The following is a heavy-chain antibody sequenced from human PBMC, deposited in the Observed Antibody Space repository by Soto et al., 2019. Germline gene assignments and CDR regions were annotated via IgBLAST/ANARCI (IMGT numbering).Heavy chain of an antibody. Sequence: SETLSLTCTVSCGSINSYYLSWIRQPPGKGLEWIGYIYYSGSTNYNPSLNSRVTISVDTSKNQFSLKLSSVTAADTAVYYCARQVGGWAPWYFDYWGQGTLVTVS. V-gene: IGHV4-59*08. J-gene: IGHJ4*02. CDR2: IYYSGST. D-gene: IGHD6-19*01. CDR3: ARQVGGWAPWYFDY. CDR1: CGSINSYY.